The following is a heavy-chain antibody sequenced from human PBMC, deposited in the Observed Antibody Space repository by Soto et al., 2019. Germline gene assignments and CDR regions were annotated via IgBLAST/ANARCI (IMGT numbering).Heavy chain of an antibody. J-gene: IGHJ4*02. D-gene: IGHD3-22*01. V-gene: IGHV3-23*01. CDR2: ISGSGGST. CDR3: AKGSYYYDSSGYYPFDY. CDR1: GFTFSSYS. Sequence: PGVSLRLSFAASGFTFSSYSMSWVRQAPGKGLEWVSAISGSGGSTYYADSVKGRFTISRDNSKNTLYLQMNSLRAEDTAVYYCAKGSYYYDSSGYYPFDYWGQGTLVTVSS.